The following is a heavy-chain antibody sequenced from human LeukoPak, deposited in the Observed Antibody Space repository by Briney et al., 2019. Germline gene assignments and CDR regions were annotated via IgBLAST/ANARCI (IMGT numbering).Heavy chain of an antibody. V-gene: IGHV5-51*01. CDR2: IYPGDSDT. J-gene: IGHJ4*02. Sequence: GESLKISCKGSGFSFTTFWIGWVRQMPGKGLEWMGIIYPGDSDTRYSPSFQGQVTISADKSISTAYLQWRSLKASDTAMYYCTRPANGVEYWGQGTLVTVSS. CDR3: TRPANGVEY. CDR1: GFSFTTFW.